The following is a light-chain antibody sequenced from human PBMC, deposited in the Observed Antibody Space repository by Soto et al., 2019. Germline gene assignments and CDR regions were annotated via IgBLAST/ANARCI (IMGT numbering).Light chain of an antibody. CDR3: QQYNNWQVT. CDR2: GAS. Sequence: EIVTTQSPATLSVSPGERATLSCRASQSVSSNLAWYQQKPGQAPRLLIYGASTRATGIPARFSGSGSGTDFTLTISSLQSEDFAVYYCQQYNNWQVTFGGGTKVEIK. V-gene: IGKV3-15*01. J-gene: IGKJ4*01. CDR1: QSVSSN.